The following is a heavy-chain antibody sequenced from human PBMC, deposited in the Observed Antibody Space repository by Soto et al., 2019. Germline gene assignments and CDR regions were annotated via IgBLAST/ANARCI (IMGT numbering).Heavy chain of an antibody. D-gene: IGHD3-9*01. Sequence: QVQLVESGGGVVQPGRSLRLSCAASGFTFSTYGMHWVRQAPGKGLEGVAFISFDGTNKYFADSVKGRFTLSRDNSKNTLYLQMNSLRAEDTAVYYCARGPLGYDILTGHLGYWGQGTLVTVSS. V-gene: IGHV3-30*03. CDR2: ISFDGTNK. CDR1: GFTFSTYG. J-gene: IGHJ4*02. CDR3: ARGPLGYDILTGHLGY.